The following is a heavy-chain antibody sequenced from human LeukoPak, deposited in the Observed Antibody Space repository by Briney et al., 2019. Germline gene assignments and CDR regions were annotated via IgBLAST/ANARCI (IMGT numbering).Heavy chain of an antibody. CDR2: IYYSGST. D-gene: IGHD6-13*01. CDR3: ARDPSVAAAGNNWFDP. V-gene: IGHV4-39*07. J-gene: IGHJ5*02. CDR1: GGSISSGSYY. Sequence: PSETVSLTCTVSGGSISSGSYYWGWIRQPPGKGLEWIGSIYYSGSTYNNPSIKSRVLKSRVTISVDTSKNQFSLELNSVTAADTAVYYCARDPSVAAAGNNWFDPWGQGTLVTVSS.